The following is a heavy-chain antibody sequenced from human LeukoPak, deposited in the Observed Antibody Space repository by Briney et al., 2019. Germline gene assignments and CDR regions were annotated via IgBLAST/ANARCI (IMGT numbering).Heavy chain of an antibody. Sequence: SVKVSCKVSGGTFSSYAISWVRQAPGQGLEWMGGITPIFGTANYAQKFQGRVTITADESTSTAYMELSSLRSEDTAVYYCARAPGANVAEYFQHWGQGTLVTVSS. CDR2: ITPIFGTA. J-gene: IGHJ1*01. CDR3: ARAPGANVAEYFQH. CDR1: GGTFSSYA. V-gene: IGHV1-69*01. D-gene: IGHD4/OR15-4a*01.